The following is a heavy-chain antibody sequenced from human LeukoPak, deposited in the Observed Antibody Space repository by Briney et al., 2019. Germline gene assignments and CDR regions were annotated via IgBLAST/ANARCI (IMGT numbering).Heavy chain of an antibody. V-gene: IGHV3-23*01. CDR3: ARTKQWLDDAFDI. Sequence: GGSLRLSCAASGFTFSSFAMSWIRQAPGKGLEWVSSVSTSGVGTYYADSVRGRFTISRDNAKNSLYLQMNSLRAEDTAVYYCARTKQWLDDAFDIWGQGTMVTVSS. D-gene: IGHD6-19*01. J-gene: IGHJ3*02. CDR2: VSTSGVGT. CDR1: GFTFSSFA.